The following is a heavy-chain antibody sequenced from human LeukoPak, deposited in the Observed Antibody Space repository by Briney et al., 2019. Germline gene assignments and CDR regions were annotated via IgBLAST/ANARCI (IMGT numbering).Heavy chain of an antibody. D-gene: IGHD6-6*01. CDR3: ARGGLVRLDY. Sequence: SETLSLTCTVSGGSISSYYWSWIRQPPGKGLEWIGYIYYSGSTNYNPSLKSRVTISVGTSKSQFPLKLSSVTAADTAVYYCARGGLVRLDYWGQGTLVTVSS. CDR2: IYYSGST. CDR1: GGSISSYY. J-gene: IGHJ4*02. V-gene: IGHV4-59*08.